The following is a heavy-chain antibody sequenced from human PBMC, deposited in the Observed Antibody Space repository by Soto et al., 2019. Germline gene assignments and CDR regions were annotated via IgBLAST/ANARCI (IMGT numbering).Heavy chain of an antibody. CDR1: GYTFINYA. CDR3: ARDVAEPSNNTRYFYSFDV. V-gene: IGHV1-3*01. CDR2: INVGNSGT. D-gene: IGHD1-1*01. J-gene: IGHJ6*02. Sequence: QLVQSGAGVKSPGASVTLSCKGSGYTFINYAIHWVRQAPVRGLEWMGWINVGNSGTQYSQKFQGRVSITKYTSASTDYMELRSLGSEDTAVYYCARDVAEPSNNTRYFYSFDVWGQGTTVTVSS.